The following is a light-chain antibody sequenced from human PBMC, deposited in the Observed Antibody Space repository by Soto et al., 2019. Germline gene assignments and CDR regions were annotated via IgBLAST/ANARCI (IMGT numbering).Light chain of an antibody. CDR3: QQLFDSPIT. CDR1: QGIKND. Sequence: IQMTQSPSSLSASVGDRVTITCRASQGIKNDLGWYQQKPGKAPKLLIYAASSLQSGVPSRFSATVSGTEFSLTITSLQPEDFATYYCQQLFDSPITFGQGTRLEIK. V-gene: IGKV1-17*01. CDR2: AAS. J-gene: IGKJ5*01.